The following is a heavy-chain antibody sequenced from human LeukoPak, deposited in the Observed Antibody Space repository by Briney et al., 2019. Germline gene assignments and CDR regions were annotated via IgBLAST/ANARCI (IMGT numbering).Heavy chain of an antibody. V-gene: IGHV3-30*04. CDR2: ISYDGSNK. CDR1: GFTFSNYV. D-gene: IGHD6-19*01. Sequence: GGSLRLSCSASGFTFSNYVMEWVRQAPGKGLEWVAVISYDGSNKYYADSVKGRFTISRDNSKNTLYLQMNNLRAEDTAVYYCARDLPGITVAGATEHWGQGTLVTVSS. J-gene: IGHJ1*01. CDR3: ARDLPGITVAGATEH.